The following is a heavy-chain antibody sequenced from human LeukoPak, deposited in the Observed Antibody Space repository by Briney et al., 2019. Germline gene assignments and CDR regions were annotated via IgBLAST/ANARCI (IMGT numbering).Heavy chain of an antibody. Sequence: GGSLRLSCVASGFIFSSYSMGWVRQGPGKGLEWVSLIDSGGSTTYFADSVKGRFTMSRDNFKNTLYLRMYRLRAEDTAVYYCVKGSSTTTRHFDPWGQGTPVTVSS. CDR2: IDSGGSTT. D-gene: IGHD1-1*01. J-gene: IGHJ5*02. V-gene: IGHV3-23*03. CDR3: VKGSSTTTRHFDP. CDR1: GFIFSSYS.